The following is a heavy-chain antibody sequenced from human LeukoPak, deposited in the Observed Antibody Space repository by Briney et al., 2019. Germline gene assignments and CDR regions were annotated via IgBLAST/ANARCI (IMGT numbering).Heavy chain of an antibody. CDR3: ARRRVGTTFYYYYYMDV. D-gene: IGHD1-26*01. CDR2: INHSGST. J-gene: IGHJ6*03. CDR1: GESFIYNY. Sequence: SETLSLTCAVYGESFIYNYWTWIRQPPGKGLEWIGEINHSGSTNYNPSLKGRVTMSVDRAKNQFSLNLSSVTAADTAVYYRARRRVGTTFYYYYYMDVWGKGTTVTISS. V-gene: IGHV4-34*01.